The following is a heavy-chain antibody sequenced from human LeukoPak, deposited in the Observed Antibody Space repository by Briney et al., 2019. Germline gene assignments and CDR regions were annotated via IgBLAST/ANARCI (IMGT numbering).Heavy chain of an antibody. Sequence: SQTLSLTCTVSGGSISSGDYYWSWIRQPPGKGLEWIGYIYCSGSTYYNPSLKSRVTISVDTSKNQFSLKLSSVTAADTAVYYCARTPTVWGSYRYTSDYWGQGTLVTVSS. V-gene: IGHV4-30-4*08. CDR1: GGSISSGDYY. J-gene: IGHJ4*02. CDR2: IYCSGST. CDR3: ARTPTVWGSYRYTSDY. D-gene: IGHD3-16*02.